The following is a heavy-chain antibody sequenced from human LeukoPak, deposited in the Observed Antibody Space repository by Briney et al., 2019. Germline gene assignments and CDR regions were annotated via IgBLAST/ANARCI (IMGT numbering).Heavy chain of an antibody. CDR2: IYPGDSDT. Sequence: PGGSLRLSCKGSGYTFASYWIAWVRQMPGHGLEGMRIIYPGDSDTRYSPSFQGQVTISADKSINTAYLRWSSLKASDTAMYYCARQIADSSGPIDYWGQGALVTVSS. CDR3: ARQIADSSGPIDY. CDR1: GYTFASYW. J-gene: IGHJ4*02. V-gene: IGHV5-51*01. D-gene: IGHD6-19*01.